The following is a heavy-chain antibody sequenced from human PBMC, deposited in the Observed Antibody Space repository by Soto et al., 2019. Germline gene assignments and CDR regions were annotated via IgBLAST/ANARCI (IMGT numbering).Heavy chain of an antibody. Sequence: PSETLALTCTVSGGSISSYYWSWIRQPPGKGLEWIGYIYYSGSTNYNPSLKSRVTISVDTSKNQFSLKLSSVTAADTAVYYCARTIAAAGLYYYYGMDVWGQGTTVT. CDR3: ARTIAAAGLYYYYGMDV. J-gene: IGHJ6*02. D-gene: IGHD6-13*01. CDR2: IYYSGST. CDR1: GGSISSYY. V-gene: IGHV4-59*01.